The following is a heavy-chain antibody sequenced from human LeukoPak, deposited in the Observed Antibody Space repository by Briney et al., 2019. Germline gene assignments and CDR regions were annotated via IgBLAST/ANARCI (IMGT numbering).Heavy chain of an antibody. CDR2: IKEDGSEK. D-gene: IGHD3-10*01. CDR3: ATGYYGSGSYDY. V-gene: IGHV3-7*01. Sequence: GGSLRLSCAASGFTFSSYWMTWVRQAPGKGLEWVANIKEDGSEKHYLDSVEGRFTISKDNAKNSLFLQMTSLRAEDTAVYYCATGYYGSGSYDYWGQGTLVTVSS. CDR1: GFTFSSYW. J-gene: IGHJ4*02.